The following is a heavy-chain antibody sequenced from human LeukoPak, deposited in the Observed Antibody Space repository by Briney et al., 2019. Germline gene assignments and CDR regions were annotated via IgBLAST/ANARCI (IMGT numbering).Heavy chain of an antibody. CDR1: GFTFSNYG. J-gene: IGHJ4*02. Sequence: PGGSLTLSCAVSGFTFSNYGMHWVRQAPGKGLEWVAVISDDGSDKYYADSVKGRFTISRDNSKNTLYLQMNSLRAEDTAVYYCARDRLWFGELPVVYWGQGTLVTVSS. CDR3: ARDRLWFGELPVVY. V-gene: IGHV3-30*03. CDR2: ISDDGSDK. D-gene: IGHD3-10*01.